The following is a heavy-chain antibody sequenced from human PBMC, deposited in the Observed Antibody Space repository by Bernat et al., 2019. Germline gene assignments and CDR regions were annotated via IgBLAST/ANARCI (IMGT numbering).Heavy chain of an antibody. CDR1: GFTFDDYA. J-gene: IGHJ4*02. D-gene: IGHD6-19*01. CDR2: ISWNSGSI. Sequence: EVQLVESGGGLVQPGRSLRLSCAASGFTFDDYAMHWVRQAPGKGLEWVSSISWNSGSIGYADSVKGRFTISRDNAKNSLYLQMNSLRVEDTALYYCAKGIRGQWPTFDYWGQGTLVTVSS. V-gene: IGHV3-9*01. CDR3: AKGIRGQWPTFDY.